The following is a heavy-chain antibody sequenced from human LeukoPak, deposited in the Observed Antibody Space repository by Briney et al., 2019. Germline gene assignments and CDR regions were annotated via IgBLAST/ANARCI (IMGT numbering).Heavy chain of an antibody. V-gene: IGHV3-21*01. D-gene: IGHD2-15*01. CDR2: ISSSSSYI. J-gene: IGHJ4*02. CDR3: ARTGVVAATVDY. CDR1: GFTFSSYS. Sequence: GGSLRLSCAASGFTFSSYSMYWVRQAPGKGLEWVSSISSSSSYIYYADSVKGRFTISRDNAKNSLYLQMNSLRAEDTAVYYCARTGVVAATVDYWGQGTLVTVSS.